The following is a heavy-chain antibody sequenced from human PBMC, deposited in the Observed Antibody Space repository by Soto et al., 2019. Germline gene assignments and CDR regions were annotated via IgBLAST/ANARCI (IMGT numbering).Heavy chain of an antibody. CDR3: ARGFGRFNY. V-gene: IGHV3-48*03. CDR2: IDGSGTTK. CDR1: GFTFNDFE. D-gene: IGHD3-10*01. Sequence: PGGSLRLSCGVSGFTFNDFEMNWVRQAPGKGLEWLAYIDGSGTTKKYADSVRCRFTISRDNPNNSLFLQMSSLSAADTAIYYCARGFGRFNYWGQGTLVSVSS. J-gene: IGHJ4*02.